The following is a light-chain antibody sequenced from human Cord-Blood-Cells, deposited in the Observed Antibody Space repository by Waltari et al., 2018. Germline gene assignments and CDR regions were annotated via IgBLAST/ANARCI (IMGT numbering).Light chain of an antibody. Sequence: DIQMTQSPSSLSASVGDRVTITCRASQSMSSYLNWYQQKPGKPPKLLIYAASSLQSGAPSRFSGSGTGTEFTLTISSLQPEDFATYYCQQSYSTPYTFGQVTKLEIK. CDR3: QQSYSTPYT. V-gene: IGKV1-39*01. CDR2: AAS. CDR1: QSMSSY. J-gene: IGKJ2*01.